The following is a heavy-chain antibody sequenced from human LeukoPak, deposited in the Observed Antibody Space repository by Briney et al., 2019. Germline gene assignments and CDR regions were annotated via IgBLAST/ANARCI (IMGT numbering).Heavy chain of an antibody. CDR2: INPSGSST. CDR3: ARDDSVGETAWWFDP. J-gene: IGHJ5*02. D-gene: IGHD1-26*01. Sequence: ASVKVSCKASGYTFTSYYMHWVRQAPGQGLEWMGLINPSGSSTTYAQRFQGRVTMTRDISTSTDYMELTSLTSDDTAMYYCARDDSVGETAWWFDPWGQGTLVTVSS. V-gene: IGHV1-46*01. CDR1: GYTFTSYY.